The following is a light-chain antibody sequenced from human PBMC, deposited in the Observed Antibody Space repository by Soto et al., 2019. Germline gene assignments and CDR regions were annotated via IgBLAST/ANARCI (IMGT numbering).Light chain of an antibody. CDR2: DVS. V-gene: IGKV1-13*02. Sequence: AIQLTQSPSSLSASVGDRLTITCRASQDIRGALAWYQQKPGKAPKFLIFDVSTLQSGVPSRFSGSGSGTDFTLTISILQPEDFGTYYCQQFNTYPITFGQGTRLEIK. CDR3: QQFNTYPIT. CDR1: QDIRGA. J-gene: IGKJ5*01.